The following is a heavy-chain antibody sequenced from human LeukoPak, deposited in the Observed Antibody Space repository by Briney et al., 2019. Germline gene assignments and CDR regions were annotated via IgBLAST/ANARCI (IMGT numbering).Heavy chain of an antibody. CDR3: ANIAAAKPFDY. V-gene: IGHV3-30*04. J-gene: IGHJ4*02. D-gene: IGHD6-13*01. Sequence: PGGSLRLSCAASGFTFSSYAMHWVRQAPGKGLEWVAVISYDGSNKYYADSVKGRFTISRDNSKNTLYLQMNSLRAEDTAVYYCANIAAAKPFDYWGQGTLVTVSP. CDR2: ISYDGSNK. CDR1: GFTFSSYA.